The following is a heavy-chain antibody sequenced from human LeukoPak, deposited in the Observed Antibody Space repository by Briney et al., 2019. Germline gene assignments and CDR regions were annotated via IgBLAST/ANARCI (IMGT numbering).Heavy chain of an antibody. J-gene: IGHJ5*02. Sequence: GASVKVSCKASGYTFTGYYMHWVRQAPGQGLEWMGWINPNSGSTNYAQKFQGRVTMTRDTSISTAYMELSRLRSDDTAVYYCARDRQIRLDYYYPNWFDPWGQGTLVTVSS. D-gene: IGHD3-22*01. CDR2: INPNSGST. V-gene: IGHV1-2*02. CDR1: GYTFTGYY. CDR3: ARDRQIRLDYYYPNWFDP.